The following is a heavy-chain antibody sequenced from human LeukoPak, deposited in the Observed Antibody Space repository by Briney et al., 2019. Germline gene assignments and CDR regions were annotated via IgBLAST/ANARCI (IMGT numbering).Heavy chain of an antibody. D-gene: IGHD3-22*01. CDR1: GGSFSGYY. CDR2: INHSGST. J-gene: IGHJ3*02. CDR3: AGIAVVASSPAFDI. V-gene: IGHV4-34*01. Sequence: PSETLSLTCAVYGGSFSGYYWSWIRQPPGKGLEWIGEINHSGSTNYNPSLKSRVTISVDTSKNQFSLKLSSVTAADTAVYYCAGIAVVASSPAFDIWGQGTMVTVSS.